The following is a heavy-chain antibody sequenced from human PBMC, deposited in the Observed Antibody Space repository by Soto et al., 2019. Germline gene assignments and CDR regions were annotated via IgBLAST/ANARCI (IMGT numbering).Heavy chain of an antibody. V-gene: IGHV5-10-1*01. CDR1: GYIFTNYW. CDR3: ARRPLTTVVTTPSDY. J-gene: IGHJ4*02. CDR2: IDPSDSYT. D-gene: IGHD4-17*01. Sequence: GETLKISCKVSGYIFTNYWLNWVRQMPGKGLEWMGRIDPSDSYTDYSPSFQGHVTISADKSISTAYLQWSSLKASDTAIYYCARRPLTTVVTTPSDYWGQGTLVTVSS.